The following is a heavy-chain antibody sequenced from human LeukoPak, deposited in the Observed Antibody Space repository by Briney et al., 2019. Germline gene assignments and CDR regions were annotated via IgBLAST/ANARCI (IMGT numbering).Heavy chain of an antibody. CDR3: ARDRDDY. D-gene: IGHD3-10*01. J-gene: IGHJ4*02. CDR1: GFTFSSYT. CDR2: ISSSSFI. Sequence: PGGSLRLSCAASGFTFSSYTMNWVRQAPGKGLEWVSSISSSSFIYYADSVKGRFTISRDNAKNSLYLQMNSLRAEDTAVYYCARDRDDYWGQGTLVTVSS. V-gene: IGHV3-21*01.